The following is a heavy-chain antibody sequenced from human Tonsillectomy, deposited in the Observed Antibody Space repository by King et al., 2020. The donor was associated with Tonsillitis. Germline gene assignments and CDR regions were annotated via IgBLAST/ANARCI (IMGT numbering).Heavy chain of an antibody. CDR1: GYSFTGYY. J-gene: IGHJ1*01. CDR2: INPDTGGT. D-gene: IGHD3-10*01. CDR3: SVGAGTYYLYPHD. V-gene: IGHV1-2*06. Sequence: VQLVESGAEVKKPGASVKVSCKASGYSFTGYYMYWVRQAPGQGPEWMGRINPDTGGTKYAQKFQGRVTMTRDKSISTAYMELTSLRSNDTAVYYCSVGAGTYYLYPHDWGRGPLV.